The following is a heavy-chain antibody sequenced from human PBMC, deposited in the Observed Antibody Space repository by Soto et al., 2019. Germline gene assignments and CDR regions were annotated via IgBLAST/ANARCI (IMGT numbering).Heavy chain of an antibody. D-gene: IGHD6-13*01. CDR1: GYTLTDYY. Sequence: ASVKVSCKASGYTLTDYYIHWVRQAPGQGLEWLGWINPNSGGTNYAQKFRGRVTMTRDTSIRTAYLEFRRLRFDDTAVYYCAKDHTISSTWNRGSMDVWGQGTTVTVSS. V-gene: IGHV1-2*02. CDR3: AKDHTISSTWNRGSMDV. CDR2: INPNSGGT. J-gene: IGHJ6*02.